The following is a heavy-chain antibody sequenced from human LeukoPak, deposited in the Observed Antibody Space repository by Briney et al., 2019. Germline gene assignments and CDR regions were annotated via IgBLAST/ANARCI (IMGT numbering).Heavy chain of an antibody. CDR2: ISSSSSYI. CDR3: AREGSGITGTDY. Sequence: SGGSLRLSCAASGFTFSSYSMNWVRQAPGKGLEWVSSISSSSSYIYYADSVKGRFTISRDNAKNSLYLQMNSLRAEDTAVYYCAREGSGITGTDYWGQGTLVTVSS. D-gene: IGHD1-20*01. J-gene: IGHJ4*02. V-gene: IGHV3-21*01. CDR1: GFTFSSYS.